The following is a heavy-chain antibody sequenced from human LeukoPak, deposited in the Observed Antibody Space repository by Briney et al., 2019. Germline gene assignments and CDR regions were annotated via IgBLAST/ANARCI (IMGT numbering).Heavy chain of an antibody. V-gene: IGHV3-15*01. CDR3: TTDDYGDYGGSDYYYYGMDV. D-gene: IGHD4-17*01. CDR2: IKSKTDGGTT. J-gene: IGHJ6*02. Sequence: GGSLRLSCAASGFTFSNAWMSWVRQAPGKGLEWVGRIKSKTDGGTTDYAAPVKGRFTITRDDSKNTLYLQMNSLKTEDTAVYYCTTDDYGDYGGSDYYYYGMDVWGQGTTVTVSS. CDR1: GFTFSNAW.